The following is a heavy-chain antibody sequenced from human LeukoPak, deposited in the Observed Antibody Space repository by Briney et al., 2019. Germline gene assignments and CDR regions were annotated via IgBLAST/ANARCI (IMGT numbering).Heavy chain of an antibody. Sequence: GESLKISCKGSGYDFTFYWVAWVRQMPGKGLEWMGIIYPGDSDTRYSPSFQGQVTISADKSISTAYLQWNSLKASDTAMYYCARSYYDSSGYYSLGVLDIWGQGTVVTVSS. CDR2: IYPGDSDT. J-gene: IGHJ3*02. CDR1: GYDFTFYW. CDR3: ARSYYDSSGYYSLGVLDI. V-gene: IGHV5-51*01. D-gene: IGHD3-22*01.